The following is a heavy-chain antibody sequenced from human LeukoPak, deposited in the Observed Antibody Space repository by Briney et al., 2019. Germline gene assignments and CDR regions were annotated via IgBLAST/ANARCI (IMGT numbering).Heavy chain of an antibody. D-gene: IGHD5-18*01. Sequence: SVKVSCKASGGTFSSYAISWVRQAPGQGLEWMGGIILIFGTANYAQKFQGRVTITADESTSTAYMELSSLRSEDTAVYYCARQRGGYSYASPEYYFDYWGQGTLVTVSS. CDR3: ARQRGGYSYASPEYYFDY. CDR2: IILIFGTA. CDR1: GGTFSSYA. V-gene: IGHV1-69*13. J-gene: IGHJ4*02.